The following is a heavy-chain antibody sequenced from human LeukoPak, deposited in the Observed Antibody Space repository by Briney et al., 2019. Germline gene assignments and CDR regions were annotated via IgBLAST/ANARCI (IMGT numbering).Heavy chain of an antibody. D-gene: IGHD6-6*01. CDR1: GGSISSGDYY. V-gene: IGHV4-30-4*08. CDR3: ARSQMGSSSAFDY. J-gene: IGHJ4*02. CDR2: IYYSGST. Sequence: PSQTLSLTCTVSGGSISSGDYYWSWIRQPPGKGLEWIGYIYYSGSTYYNPSLKSRVTISVDTSKNQFSLKLSSVTAADTAVYYCARSQMGSSSAFDYWGQGTLVTVSS.